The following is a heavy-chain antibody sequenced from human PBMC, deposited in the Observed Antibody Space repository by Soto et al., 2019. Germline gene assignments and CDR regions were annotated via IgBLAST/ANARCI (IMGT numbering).Heavy chain of an antibody. CDR3: AKRPLTAAGFDY. V-gene: IGHV3-23*01. Sequence: EVQLLESGGGLVQPGGSLRLCCAASGFTFSNYAMTWVRQAPGKGLEWVSVITGSGGGTYFVDSVKGRFTISRDNSKNTVYLQMNSLRAEDTAVYYCAKRPLTAAGFDYWGQGTLVIVSS. CDR2: ITGSGGGT. CDR1: GFTFSNYA. J-gene: IGHJ4*02. D-gene: IGHD6-13*01.